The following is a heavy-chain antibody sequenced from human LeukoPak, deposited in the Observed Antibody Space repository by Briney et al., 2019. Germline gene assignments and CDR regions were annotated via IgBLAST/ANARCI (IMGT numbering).Heavy chain of an antibody. V-gene: IGHV3-23*01. Sequence: GGSLRLSCAASGFTFSSYAMSWVRQAPGKGLEWVSAISGSGGSTYYADSVKGRFTISRDNSKNTLYLHMNSLRAEDTAVYYCANPELLSAIWDYWGQGTLVTVSS. D-gene: IGHD1-26*01. CDR1: GFTFSSYA. CDR3: ANPELLSAIWDY. J-gene: IGHJ4*02. CDR2: ISGSGGST.